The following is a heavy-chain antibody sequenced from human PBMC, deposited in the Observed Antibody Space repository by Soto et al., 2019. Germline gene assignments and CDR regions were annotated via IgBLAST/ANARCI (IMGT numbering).Heavy chain of an antibody. V-gene: IGHV1-18*04. J-gene: IGHJ5*02. Sequence: ASVKVSCKASGYSFTTYDISWLRQAPGQGLEWMGRISPYNGNTNYAQNFRDRVTMTADTSSSTAYMELRGLRSDDTAIYYCATSYDSGFDPWGQGTLVTVSS. CDR1: GYSFTTYD. CDR2: ISPYNGNT. D-gene: IGHD3-3*01. CDR3: ATSYDSGFDP.